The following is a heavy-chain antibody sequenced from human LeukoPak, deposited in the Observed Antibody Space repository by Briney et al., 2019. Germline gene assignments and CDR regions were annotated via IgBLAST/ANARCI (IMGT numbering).Heavy chain of an antibody. V-gene: IGHV3-23*01. Sequence: GGSLRLSCAASGFTFSSSAMSWVRQVPGKGLERVSGISASGGSTYYADSVRGRFTISRDNSKNTLYLQMNSLRAEDTAVYYCAKDPGDTAMPDEDYWGQGTLVTVSS. CDR2: ISASGGST. D-gene: IGHD5-18*01. J-gene: IGHJ4*02. CDR1: GFTFSSSA. CDR3: AKDPGDTAMPDEDY.